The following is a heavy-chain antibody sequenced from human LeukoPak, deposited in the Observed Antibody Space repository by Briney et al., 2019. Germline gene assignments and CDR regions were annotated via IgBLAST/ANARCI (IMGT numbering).Heavy chain of an antibody. CDR1: GDSVSANSVG. CDR3: GRRRNYAMDV. V-gene: IGHV6-1*01. Sequence: SQTLSLSCVISGDSVSANSVGWHWIRQSPSRGLEWLGKTYYRSKWSNDYAVSVKSRININPNTSKNQFSLQLNSVTPEDTAVYYWGRRRNYAMDVWGQGTTVTVSS. J-gene: IGHJ6*02. CDR2: TYYRSKWSN.